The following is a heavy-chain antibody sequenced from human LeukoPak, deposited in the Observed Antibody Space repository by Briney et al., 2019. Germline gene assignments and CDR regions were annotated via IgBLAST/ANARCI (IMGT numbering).Heavy chain of an antibody. Sequence: GSLRLSFAASGFTFNSYWMSWVRQAPGKGLDWVANIKEDGSEKYYVASEEGRFTLSRDNAKNSLFLQMSSRRAEDTAVYYCARVAYYSDSSGYTRDYWGQGTLVTVSS. D-gene: IGHD3-22*01. CDR3: ARVAYYSDSSGYTRDY. V-gene: IGHV3-7*01. CDR2: IKEDGSEK. J-gene: IGHJ4*02. CDR1: GFTFNSYW.